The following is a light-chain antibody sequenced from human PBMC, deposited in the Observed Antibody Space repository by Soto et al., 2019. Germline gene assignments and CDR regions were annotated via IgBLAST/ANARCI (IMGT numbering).Light chain of an antibody. Sequence: QSALTQPASVSGSPGQSITISCTGTSSDVGGYNYVSWYQQHPGKAPKLMIYEVSNRPSGVSNRFSGSKSGNTDSLTISGLQAEVEADYYCSSYTTTNVYVFGTGTKLTVL. J-gene: IGLJ1*01. CDR2: EVS. CDR3: SSYTTTNVYV. CDR1: SSDVGGYNY. V-gene: IGLV2-14*01.